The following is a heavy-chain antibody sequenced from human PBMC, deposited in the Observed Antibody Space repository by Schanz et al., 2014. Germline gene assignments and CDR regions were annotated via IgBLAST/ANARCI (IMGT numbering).Heavy chain of an antibody. CDR3: ARDRRNADLGY. CDR2: ITYNGGTI. Sequence: EVQLVASGGGLVQPGGSLRLSCAASGITFSSHSFNWVRQAPGKGLEWISYITYNGGTIYYADSVKGRFTISRDNAKNSLYLEMNSLRAEHTALYYCARDRRNADLGYWGQGTLVTVSS. D-gene: IGHD1-1*01. CDR1: GITFSSHS. J-gene: IGHJ4*02. V-gene: IGHV3-48*01.